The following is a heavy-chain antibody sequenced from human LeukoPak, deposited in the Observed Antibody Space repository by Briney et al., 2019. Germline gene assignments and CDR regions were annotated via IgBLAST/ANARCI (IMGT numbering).Heavy chain of an antibody. CDR1: GYTFTGYY. D-gene: IGHD1-14*01. CDR2: INPNSGGT. Sequence: ASVKVSCKASGYTFTGYYMHWVRQAPGQGLEWMGRINPNSGGTNYAQKFQGRVTMTRDTSISTAYMEPSRLRSDDTAVYYCARRRTLNWFDPWGQGTLVTVSS. V-gene: IGHV1-2*06. CDR3: ARRRTLNWFDP. J-gene: IGHJ5*02.